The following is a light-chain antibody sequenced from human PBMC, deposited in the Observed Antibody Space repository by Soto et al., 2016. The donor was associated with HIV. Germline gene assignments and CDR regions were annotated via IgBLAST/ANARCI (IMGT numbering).Light chain of an antibody. V-gene: IGKV1-39*01. Sequence: DIQMTQSPSSLSAYVGDRVTITCRASQTISSYINWYQQKPGKAPKLLMYAASSLQSGVPSRFSGSGSGTEFTLTISSLQPDDFATYHCQQYNSYVIAFGQGTRRE. CDR3: QQYNSYVIA. CDR2: AAS. CDR1: QTISSY. J-gene: IGKJ5*01.